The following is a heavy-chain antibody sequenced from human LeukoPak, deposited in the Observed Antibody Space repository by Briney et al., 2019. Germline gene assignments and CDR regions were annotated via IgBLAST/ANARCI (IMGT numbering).Heavy chain of an antibody. J-gene: IGHJ6*03. CDR2: VNHSGST. Sequence: PSETLSLTCTVSGGSISSSSYYWGWIRQPPGKGLEWIGEVNHSGSTNYNLSLKSRVTISVDTSKNQFSLRLSSVTAADTAVYYCARGGEYCSSPSCYVAYHYYYMDVWGKGTTVTVSS. CDR3: ARGGEYCSSPSCYVAYHYYYMDV. CDR1: GGSISSSSYY. V-gene: IGHV4-39*07. D-gene: IGHD2-2*01.